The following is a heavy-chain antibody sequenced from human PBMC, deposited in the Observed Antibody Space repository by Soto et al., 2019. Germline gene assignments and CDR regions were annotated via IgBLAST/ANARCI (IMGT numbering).Heavy chain of an antibody. CDR3: AGGYCSGCSCLVYYGMAV. CDR2: INAGNGNT. D-gene: IGHD2-15*01. Sequence: QVQLVQSGAEEKKPGASVKVSCKASGYTFTSYAMHWVRQAPGQRLEWMGWINAGNGNTKYSQKVQGRVTITRDTAASTGYRELSSLRSEDTAVYYCAGGYCSGCSCLVYYGMAVWGQGTTVTVSS. V-gene: IGHV1-3*05. J-gene: IGHJ6*02. CDR1: GYTFTSYA.